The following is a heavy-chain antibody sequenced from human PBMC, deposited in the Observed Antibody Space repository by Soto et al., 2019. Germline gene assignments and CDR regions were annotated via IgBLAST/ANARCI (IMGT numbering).Heavy chain of an antibody. V-gene: IGHV3-23*01. J-gene: IGHJ4*02. Sequence: EVQLLESGGGLVQPGGSLRLSCAASGFTFSTYAMSWVRQAPGRGLEWVSTISSADDTYYADSVKGRFTISRDNSKNTLYLQMNSLRGEDTAVYYSAKGEAVAGTEFDYWGQGTLVTVSS. CDR3: AKGEAVAGTEFDY. CDR2: ISSADDT. D-gene: IGHD6-13*01. CDR1: GFTFSTYA.